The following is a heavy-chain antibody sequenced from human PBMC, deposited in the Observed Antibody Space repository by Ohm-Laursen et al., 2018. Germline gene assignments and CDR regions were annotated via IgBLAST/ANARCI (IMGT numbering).Heavy chain of an antibody. V-gene: IGHV3-9*01. J-gene: IGHJ6*02. Sequence: SLRLSCSASGFTFDDYAMHWVRQAPGKGLEWVSGISWNSGSIGYADSVKGRFTISRDNSKNTLYLQMNSLRAEDTAVYYCAKDKRSPYDFWSGYYMDVWGQGTTVTVSS. D-gene: IGHD3-3*01. CDR2: ISWNSGSI. CDR3: AKDKRSPYDFWSGYYMDV. CDR1: GFTFDDYA.